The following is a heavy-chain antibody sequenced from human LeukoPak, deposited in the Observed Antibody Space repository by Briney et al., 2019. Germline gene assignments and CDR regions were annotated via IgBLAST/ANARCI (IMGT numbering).Heavy chain of an antibody. Sequence: ASVKVSCKASGFPFTRYDINWVRQTSAQGLEWMDWMNPNTGNTGYAQKFQGRVTMTRDTSTSTAYMELRDLRSEDTAVYYCVRDGEGVAISVNYWFDPWGQGTLVTVSS. CDR2: MNPNTGNT. D-gene: IGHD3-10*01. J-gene: IGHJ5*02. CDR3: VRDGEGVAISVNYWFDP. V-gene: IGHV1-8*01. CDR1: GFPFTRYD.